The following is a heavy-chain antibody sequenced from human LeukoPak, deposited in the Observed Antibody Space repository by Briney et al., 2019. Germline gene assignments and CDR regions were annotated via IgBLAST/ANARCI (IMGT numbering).Heavy chain of an antibody. Sequence: ASVKVSCKASGYTFTSYGISWVRQAPGQGLEWMGWISAYNGNTNYAQKLQGRVTMTTDTSTSTAYMELRSLRFDDTAVYYCARGMGVLVPAATWFDPWGQGTLVTVSS. CDR3: ARGMGVLVPAATWFDP. CDR2: ISAYNGNT. D-gene: IGHD2-2*01. J-gene: IGHJ5*02. CDR1: GYTFTSYG. V-gene: IGHV1-18*01.